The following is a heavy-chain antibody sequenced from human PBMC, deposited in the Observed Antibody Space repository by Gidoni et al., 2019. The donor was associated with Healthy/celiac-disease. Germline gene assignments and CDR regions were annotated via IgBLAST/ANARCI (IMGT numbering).Heavy chain of an antibody. CDR3: ARGGYCSGGSCYKNYYGMDV. V-gene: IGHV4-34*01. D-gene: IGHD2-15*01. CDR1: GGSFSGYY. CDR2: INHSGST. Sequence: QVQLQQWGAGLLKPSETLSLTCAVYGGSFSGYYWSRIRQPPGKGLEWIGEINHSGSTNYNPSLKSRVTISVDTSKNQFSLKLSSVTAADTAVYYCARGGYCSGGSCYKNYYGMDVWGQGTTVTVSS. J-gene: IGHJ6*02.